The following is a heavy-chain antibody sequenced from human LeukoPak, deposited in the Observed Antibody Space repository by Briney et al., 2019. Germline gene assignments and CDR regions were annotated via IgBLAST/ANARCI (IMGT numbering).Heavy chain of an antibody. CDR1: GYTFTSYG. Sequence: ASVKVSCKASGYTFTSYGISWVRQATGQGLEWMGWMNPNSGNTGYAQKFQGRVTMTRNTSISTAYMELSSLRSEDTAVYYCARGVVNGLLWFGELFRDWGQGTLVTVSS. CDR2: MNPNSGNT. V-gene: IGHV1-8*02. J-gene: IGHJ4*02. CDR3: ARGVVNGLLWFGELFRD. D-gene: IGHD3-10*01.